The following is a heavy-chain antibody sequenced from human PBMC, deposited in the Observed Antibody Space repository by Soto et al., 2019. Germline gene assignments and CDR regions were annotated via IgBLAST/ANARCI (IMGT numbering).Heavy chain of an antibody. J-gene: IGHJ4*02. CDR2: IKSKTDGGTT. CDR3: TTDSIGLLDYGETIAY. Sequence: SGGSLRLSCAASGFTFSNAWMSWVRQAPGKGLEWVGRIKSKTDGGTTDYAAPVKGRFTISRDDSKNTLYLQMNSLKTEDTAVYYCTTDSIGLLDYGETIAYWGQGTLVTVSS. CDR1: GFTFSNAW. V-gene: IGHV3-15*01. D-gene: IGHD4-17*01.